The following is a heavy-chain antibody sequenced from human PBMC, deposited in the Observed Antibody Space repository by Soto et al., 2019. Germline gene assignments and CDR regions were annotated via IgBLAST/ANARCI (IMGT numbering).Heavy chain of an antibody. Sequence: QVQLVESGGGVVQPGRSLRLSCATSGFTFRFYDMHWVRQAPGMGLEWVAIISRDGNNKDYGDSVKGRFTISRDNSKNTLYLQMNSLRGEDTAVYYCAKDAYTPIRTTAHDSGGLDHWGRGTLVTVSS. D-gene: IGHD4-4*01. CDR3: AKDAYTPIRTTAHDSGGLDH. CDR1: GFTFRFYD. J-gene: IGHJ4*02. CDR2: ISRDGNNK. V-gene: IGHV3-30*18.